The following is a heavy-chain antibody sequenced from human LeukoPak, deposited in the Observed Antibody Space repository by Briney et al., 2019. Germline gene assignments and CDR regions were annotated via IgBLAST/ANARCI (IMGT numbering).Heavy chain of an antibody. V-gene: IGHV4-39*07. J-gene: IGHJ6*03. CDR1: GGSISSGGYY. Sequence: PSETLSLTCTVSGGSISSGGYYWSWIRQPPGKGLEWIGEINHSGSTNYNPSLKSRVTISVDTSKNQFSLKLSSVTAADTAVYYCARGPAFRRTIFGVVTTKPGGYYMDVWGKGTTVTVSS. CDR3: ARGPAFRRTIFGVVTTKPGGYYMDV. D-gene: IGHD3-3*01. CDR2: INHSGST.